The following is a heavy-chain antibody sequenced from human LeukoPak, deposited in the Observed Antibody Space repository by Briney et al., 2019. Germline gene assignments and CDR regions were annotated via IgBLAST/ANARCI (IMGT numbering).Heavy chain of an antibody. Sequence: ASEALSLTCAVSGASIGSGGYYWSWIRQHPGKGLEWIGYIYDTGNTYYNPSLRSRLTMSIDTSKNQFSLKLSSVTAADTAVYYCARRPNSWSGYGNWGQGTLVTVSS. CDR2: IYDTGNT. CDR3: ARRPNSWSGYGN. V-gene: IGHV4-31*11. D-gene: IGHD3-3*01. J-gene: IGHJ4*02. CDR1: GASIGSGGYY.